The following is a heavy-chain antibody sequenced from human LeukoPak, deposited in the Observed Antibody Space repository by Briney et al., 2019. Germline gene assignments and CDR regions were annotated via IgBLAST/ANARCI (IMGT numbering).Heavy chain of an antibody. D-gene: IGHD2/OR15-2a*01. CDR3: ARGLFDRGSPTLFP. CDR1: GFTVNTNY. Sequence: GGSLRLSCAASGFTVNTNYMNWVRQAPGKGLEWVSVIYSGGSAYYSDSVKGRFTISRDDSKNTLYLQMNSLTTEDTAVYYCARGLFDRGSPTLFPWGQGTLVTVSS. V-gene: IGHV3-66*02. CDR2: IYSGGSA. J-gene: IGHJ5*02.